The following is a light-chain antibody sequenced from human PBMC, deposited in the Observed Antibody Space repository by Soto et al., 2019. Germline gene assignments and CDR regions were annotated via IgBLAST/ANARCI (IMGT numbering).Light chain of an antibody. Sequence: DVVMTQSPLSLPVTLGQPASISCRSSQSLVYSDGNTYLNWFQQRPGQSPRRLIYKVCNRDSGVPDRFAGSGSGADFTLNISRVEAEEVGVYYCMQGTHWPPYTFGQGTKLEIK. CDR2: KVC. CDR1: QSLVYSDGNTY. J-gene: IGKJ2*01. V-gene: IGKV2-30*01. CDR3: MQGTHWPPYT.